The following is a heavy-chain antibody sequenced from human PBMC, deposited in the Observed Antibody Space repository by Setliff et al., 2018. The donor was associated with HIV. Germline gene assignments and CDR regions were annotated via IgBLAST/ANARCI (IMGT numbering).Heavy chain of an antibody. D-gene: IGHD3-10*01. J-gene: IGHJ4*02. Sequence: PGGSLRLSCAASGFTFSSYWMSWVRQAPGKGPEWVANIKTDGSEKFYVDSVKGRFTISRDNAKNSLYLQMNSLRAEDTAVYYCARDPPPDFRGWCYWGQGTLVTVSS. V-gene: IGHV3-7*01. CDR1: GFTFSSYW. CDR3: ARDPPPDFRGWCY. CDR2: IKTDGSEK.